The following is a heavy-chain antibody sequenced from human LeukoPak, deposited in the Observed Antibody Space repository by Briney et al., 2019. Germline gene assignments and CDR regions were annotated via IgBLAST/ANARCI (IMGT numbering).Heavy chain of an antibody. CDR2: INHSGST. CDR1: GYSISSGYY. Sequence: MPSETLSLTCTVSGYSISSGYYWAWIRQPPGKGLEWIGEINHSGSTNYNPSLKSRVTISVDTSKNQFSLKLSSVTAADTAVYYCARGKTRTSIAPLRSRLEYYFDYWGQGSLVTVSS. V-gene: IGHV4-38-2*02. D-gene: IGHD6-6*01. CDR3: ARGKTRTSIAPLRSRLEYYFDY. J-gene: IGHJ4*02.